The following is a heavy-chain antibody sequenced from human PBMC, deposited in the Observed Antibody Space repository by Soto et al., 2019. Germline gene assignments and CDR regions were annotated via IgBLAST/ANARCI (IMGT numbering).Heavy chain of an antibody. Sequence: LXLSCAASWFTFSIYSMNWVRQAPGKGLEWVSSISSSSSYIYYADSVKGRFTISRDNAKNSLYLQMNSLRAEDTAVYYCARDPTYGGVNYWGQGTLVTVSS. CDR2: ISSSSSYI. D-gene: IGHD2-8*02. CDR1: WFTFSIYS. CDR3: ARDPTYGGVNY. V-gene: IGHV3-21*01. J-gene: IGHJ4*02.